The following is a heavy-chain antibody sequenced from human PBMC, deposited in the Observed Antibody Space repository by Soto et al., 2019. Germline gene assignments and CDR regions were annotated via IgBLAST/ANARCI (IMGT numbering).Heavy chain of an antibody. J-gene: IGHJ4*02. CDR1: GYTFTGYY. Sequence: QVQLVQSGAEVKKPGASVKVSCKASGYTFTGYYMHWVRQAPGQGLEWMGWINPNSGGTNYAQKFQGRVTMTRDTSSSTAYMELSRLRSDDTAVYYCARISEYYDSSGYLGYWGQGTLVTVSS. D-gene: IGHD3-22*01. CDR3: ARISEYYDSSGYLGY. V-gene: IGHV1-2*02. CDR2: INPNSGGT.